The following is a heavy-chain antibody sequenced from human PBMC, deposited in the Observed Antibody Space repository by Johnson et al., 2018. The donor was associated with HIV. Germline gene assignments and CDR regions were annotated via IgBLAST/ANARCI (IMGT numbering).Heavy chain of an antibody. CDR1: GFRFSRYG. J-gene: IGHJ3*02. CDR2: ISNDGSIK. CDR3: VQGVPNPAGAFDI. D-gene: IGHD6-19*01. Sequence: QVQLVESGGGVAQPGRSLRLSCAASGFRFSRYGMHWVRQAPGKGLEWVAVISNDGSIKFSADSVKGRFTISKDNSKNTLYLQMNSLRPEDTAVYYCVQGVPNPAGAFDIWGRGTMVTVSS. V-gene: IGHV3-30*03.